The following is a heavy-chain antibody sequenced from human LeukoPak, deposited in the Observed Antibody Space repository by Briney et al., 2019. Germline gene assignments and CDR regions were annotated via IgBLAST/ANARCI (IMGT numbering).Heavy chain of an antibody. D-gene: IGHD3/OR15-3a*01. V-gene: IGHV3-15*01. J-gene: IGHJ4*02. CDR2: IRSKSDGGTA. Sequence: GGPLRLSCAASGFTFSNAWMSWVRQAPGKGLDWVGRIRSKSDGGTADYAAPVKGRFTISRDDSKNMVYLQMNSLKKEDTALYYCTTWTDLYDYWGQGTLVTVSS. CDR3: TTWTDLYDY. CDR1: GFTFSNAW.